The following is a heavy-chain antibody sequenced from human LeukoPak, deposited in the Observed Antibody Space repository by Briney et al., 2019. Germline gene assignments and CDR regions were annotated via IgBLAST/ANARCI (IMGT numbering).Heavy chain of an antibody. Sequence: GASVKVSCKVSGYTLTELSMHWVRQAPGKGLEWMGGFDPEDGETIYAQKFQGRVTMTEDTSTDTAYMELSSLKSEDTAVYYCATDLRIAAAGPYNWFDPWGQGTLVSVSS. V-gene: IGHV1-24*01. CDR1: GYTLTELS. J-gene: IGHJ5*02. D-gene: IGHD6-13*01. CDR2: FDPEDGET. CDR3: ATDLRIAAAGPYNWFDP.